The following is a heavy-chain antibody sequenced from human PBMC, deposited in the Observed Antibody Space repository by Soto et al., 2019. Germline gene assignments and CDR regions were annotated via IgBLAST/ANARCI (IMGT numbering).Heavy chain of an antibody. CDR3: AKGSRIA. J-gene: IGHJ5*02. D-gene: IGHD2-15*01. CDR2: ISGSGGST. CDR1: GFTFSSYA. V-gene: IGHV3-23*01. Sequence: EVHLLESGGGLVQTGGSLRLSCAASGFTFSSYAMSWVLQAPGKGLEWVSAISGSGGSTYYADSVKGRFTISRDTSKNPLYLHMNILRAEDTAVYYCAKGSRIAWGQGTLVTVSS.